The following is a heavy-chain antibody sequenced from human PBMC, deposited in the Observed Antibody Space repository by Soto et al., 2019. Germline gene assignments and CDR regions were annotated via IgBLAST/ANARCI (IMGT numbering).Heavy chain of an antibody. CDR1: GDSIRSAYDC. V-gene: IGHV4-30-4*02. Sequence: PSDTLYLTSTVSGDSIRSAYDCWRSSSHSPDQGLERIGHIENGGSTNNNKSLTSQVTIPEDTSKNQFSLQLRSVTAADTAVYYCARGPSGDKVDYWGQG. CDR3: ARGPSGDKVDY. CDR2: IENGGST. D-gene: IGHD7-27*01. J-gene: IGHJ4*02.